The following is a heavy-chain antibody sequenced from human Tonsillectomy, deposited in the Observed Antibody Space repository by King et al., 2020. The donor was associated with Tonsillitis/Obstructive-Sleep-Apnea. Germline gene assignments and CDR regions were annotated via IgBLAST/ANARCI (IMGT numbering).Heavy chain of an antibody. CDR3: ARSARLLVVYALSRNWFDP. Sequence: QLVQSGPEVKKPGSSVKVSCKASGGTFSSHTITWVRQAPGQGLEWMGGIIPIFGTTNHAQKFQGRVTFTEDESTNTAYMELSSLRSEDTAVYYCARSARLLVVYALSRNWFDPWGQGTLVTVSS. D-gene: IGHD2-8*02. J-gene: IGHJ5*02. CDR2: IIPIFGTT. CDR1: GGTFSSHT. V-gene: IGHV1-69*12.